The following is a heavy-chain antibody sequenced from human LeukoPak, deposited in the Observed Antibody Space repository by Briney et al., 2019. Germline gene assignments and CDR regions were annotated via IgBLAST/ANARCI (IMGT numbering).Heavy chain of an antibody. J-gene: IGHJ4*02. CDR3: AKWGDYDVLTGYYVSDY. D-gene: IGHD3-9*01. CDR1: GFTFSNYA. CDR2: ITGSGGNT. V-gene: IGHV3-23*01. Sequence: GGSLRLSCAASGFTFSNYAMSWVRQAPGRGLEWVSAITGSGGNTYYADSVEGRFTISRDNSKNTVFLQMNSLRAEDTAVYYCAKWGDYDVLTGYYVSDYWGQGTLVTVSS.